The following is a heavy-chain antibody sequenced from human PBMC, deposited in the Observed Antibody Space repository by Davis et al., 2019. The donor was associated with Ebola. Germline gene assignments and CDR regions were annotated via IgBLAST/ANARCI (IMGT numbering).Heavy chain of an antibody. CDR3: ARGAGATQLIYYYYGMDV. CDR1: GFTFSSYW. Sequence: GSLRLSCAASGFTFSSYWMSWVRQAPGKGLEWVGEINHSGSTNYNPSLRTRVTISVDTSKNQFSLKLSSVTAADTAVYYCARGAGATQLIYYYYGMDVWGQGTTVTVSS. J-gene: IGHJ6*02. D-gene: IGHD1-26*01. V-gene: IGHV4-34*01. CDR2: INHSGST.